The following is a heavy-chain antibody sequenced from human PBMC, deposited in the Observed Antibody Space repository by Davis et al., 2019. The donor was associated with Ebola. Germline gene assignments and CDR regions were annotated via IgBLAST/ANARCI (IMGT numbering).Heavy chain of an antibody. J-gene: IGHJ6*02. CDR1: GFTFSSYA. CDR2: ISGSGGST. CDR3: AKDRVGLYYYYGMDV. V-gene: IGHV3-23*01. Sequence: GESLKISCAASGFTFSSYAMSWVRQAPGKGLEWVSAISGSGGSTYYADSVKGRFTISRDNSKNTLYLQMNSLRAEDTAVYYCAKDRVGLYYYYGMDVWGQGTTVTVSS.